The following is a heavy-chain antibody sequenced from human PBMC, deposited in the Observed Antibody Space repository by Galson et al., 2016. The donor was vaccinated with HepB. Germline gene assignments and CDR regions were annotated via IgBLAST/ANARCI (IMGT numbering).Heavy chain of an antibody. CDR2: IIPVLGTS. J-gene: IGHJ2*01. D-gene: IGHD5/OR15-5a*01. V-gene: IGHV1-69*01. CDR1: GGTFSNYA. CDR3: ARDMSRAHWHFDL. Sequence: VSCKASGGTFSNYAISWVRQAPGQSLEWVGGIIPVLGTSDYAQYFEGRVTITADESTGTVYMELTNLRSDDTAVYYCARDMSRAHWHFDLWGRGTLVTVTS.